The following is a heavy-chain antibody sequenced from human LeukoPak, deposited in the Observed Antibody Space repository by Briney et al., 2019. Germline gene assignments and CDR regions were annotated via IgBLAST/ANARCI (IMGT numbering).Heavy chain of an antibody. V-gene: IGHV4-34*01. Sequence: SETLSLTCAVYGGSFSGYYWSWIRQPPGKGLEWIGEITHSGSTNYNPSLKSRVTISVDTSKNQFSLKLSSVTAADTAVYYCARLVRGLTAVVDYWGQGALVTVSS. CDR2: ITHSGST. J-gene: IGHJ4*02. CDR1: GGSFSGYY. CDR3: ARLVRGLTAVVDY. D-gene: IGHD4-23*01.